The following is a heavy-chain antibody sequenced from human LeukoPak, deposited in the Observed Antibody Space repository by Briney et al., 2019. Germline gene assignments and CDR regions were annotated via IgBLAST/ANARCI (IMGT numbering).Heavy chain of an antibody. J-gene: IGHJ6*03. V-gene: IGHV3-11*04. D-gene: IGHD5-18*01. CDR3: ARRYSYGEYYYYYYYMDV. Sequence: GGSLRLSCAASGFTFSDYYMSWIRQAPGKGLEWVSYISSSGSTIYYADSVKGRFTISRDNAKNSLYLQMNSLRAEDTAVYYCARRYSYGEYYYYYYYMDVWGKGTTVTVSS. CDR2: ISSSGSTI. CDR1: GFTFSDYY.